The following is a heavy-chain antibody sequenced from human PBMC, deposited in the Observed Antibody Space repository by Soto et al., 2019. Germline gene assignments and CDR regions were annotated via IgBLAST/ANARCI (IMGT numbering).Heavy chain of an antibody. D-gene: IGHD3-22*01. CDR1: GFTFSSYA. CDR2: ISGSGGST. V-gene: IGHV3-23*01. J-gene: IGHJ4*02. Sequence: GGSLRLSCAASGFTFSSYAMSWVRQAPGKGLEWVSAISGSGGSTYYADSVKGRFTISRDNSKNTLYLQMNSLRAEDTAVYYCAKGYYDSSGYYIPFDYWGQGTLVTVSS. CDR3: AKGYYDSSGYYIPFDY.